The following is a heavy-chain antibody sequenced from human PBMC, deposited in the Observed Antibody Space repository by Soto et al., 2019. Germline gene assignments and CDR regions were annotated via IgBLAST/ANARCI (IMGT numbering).Heavy chain of an antibody. Sequence: QVQLVQSGAEVKKPGSSVKFSCKASGGTFSSYRINWVRQAPGQGLEWVGGIVPIYRTADYAQKFQGRVTITADESARTAYTGLRSLKSQDTAVDYCVRDSGAKLSSSWGQGTLVTVSS. CDR1: GGTFSSYR. CDR3: VRDSGAKLSSS. J-gene: IGHJ4*02. CDR2: IVPIYRTA. D-gene: IGHD2-2*01. V-gene: IGHV1-69*01.